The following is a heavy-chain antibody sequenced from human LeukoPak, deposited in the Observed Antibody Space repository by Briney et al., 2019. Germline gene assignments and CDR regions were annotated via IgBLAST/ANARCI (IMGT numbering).Heavy chain of an antibody. CDR3: AREYCSGGTCYLQTVDY. CDR2: ISYDGSNK. CDR1: GFTFSSYG. D-gene: IGHD2-15*01. Sequence: GGSLRLSCAASGFTFSSYGMHWVRQAPGKGLEWVAVISYDGSNKYYADSVKGRFTISRDNSKNTLYLQMNSLRAEDTAVYYCAREYCSGGTCYLQTVDYWGQGTLVTVSS. V-gene: IGHV3-30*03. J-gene: IGHJ4*02.